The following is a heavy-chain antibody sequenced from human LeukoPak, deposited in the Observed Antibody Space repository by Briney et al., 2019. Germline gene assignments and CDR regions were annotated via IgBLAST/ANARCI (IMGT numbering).Heavy chain of an antibody. J-gene: IGHJ4*02. CDR3: AKADSARGVTLKSTIDY. CDR2: ISYDGSNK. D-gene: IGHD2-21*02. V-gene: IGHV3-30*18. CDR1: GFTFSNYG. Sequence: GGSLRLSCAASGFTFSNYGMHWVRQAPGKGLEWVAVISYDGSNKYYADSVKGRFTISRDNSKNTLYLQMNSLRGEDTAVYYCAKADSARGVTLKSTIDYWGQGTLVTVSS.